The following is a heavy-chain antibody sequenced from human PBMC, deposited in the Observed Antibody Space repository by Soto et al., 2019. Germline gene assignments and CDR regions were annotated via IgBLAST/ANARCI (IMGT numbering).Heavy chain of an antibody. CDR2: TYYRSRWYS. V-gene: IGHV6-1*01. CDR3: ARSEEDSDYYYYGMDA. Sequence: SQTLSLTCVGSGDTVSSNSVAWNWVRQSPSRGLEWLGRTYYRSRWYSDYAVSVRSRIDINADTSKNQVSLQLNSVTPEDTAVYYCARSEEDSDYYYYGMDAWGQGTTVTAP. D-gene: IGHD2-15*01. J-gene: IGHJ6*02. CDR1: GDTVSSNSVA.